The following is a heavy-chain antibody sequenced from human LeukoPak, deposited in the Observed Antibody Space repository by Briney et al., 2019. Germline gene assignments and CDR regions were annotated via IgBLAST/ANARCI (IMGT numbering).Heavy chain of an antibody. CDR2: IKQDGREK. CDR1: GFTFSSYW. Sequence: GGSLRLSCAASGFTFSSYWMSWVRQAPGKGLESVANIKQDGREKYYVDSVKGRFTISRDNAKNSLYLQMNSLRAEDTAVYYCARDQRYCSSSSCPWEPFDYWGQGTLVTVSS. J-gene: IGHJ4*02. CDR3: ARDQRYCSSSSCPWEPFDY. D-gene: IGHD2-2*01. V-gene: IGHV3-7*05.